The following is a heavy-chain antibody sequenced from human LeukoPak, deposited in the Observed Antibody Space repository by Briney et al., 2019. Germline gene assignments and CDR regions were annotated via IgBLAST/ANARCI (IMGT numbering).Heavy chain of an antibody. CDR2: IYYSGST. D-gene: IGHD1-26*01. J-gene: IGHJ3*02. Sequence: SETLSLTCTVSGGSISSSSYYWSWIRQPPGKGLEWIGYIYYSGSTNYNPSLKSRVTISVDTSKNQFSLKLSSVTAADTAVYYCARVSYWADAFDIWGQGTMVTVSS. CDR3: ARVSYWADAFDI. V-gene: IGHV4-61*01. CDR1: GGSISSSSYY.